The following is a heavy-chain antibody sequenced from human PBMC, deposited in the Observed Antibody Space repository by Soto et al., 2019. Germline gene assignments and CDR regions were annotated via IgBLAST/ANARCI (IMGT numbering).Heavy chain of an antibody. CDR2: ISGSYI. V-gene: IGHV3-23*01. Sequence: EVQLLESGGGFVQPGGSLRLCCAASGLTFSSSGMSWVRQAPGKGLEWVSGISGSYIDYADAVKGRFTISRDNSRNTPYLEMNSLRAEDTAVYYCATHTRSLGDWGQGTLVTVSS. CDR1: GLTFSSSG. J-gene: IGHJ4*02. CDR3: ATHTRSLGD.